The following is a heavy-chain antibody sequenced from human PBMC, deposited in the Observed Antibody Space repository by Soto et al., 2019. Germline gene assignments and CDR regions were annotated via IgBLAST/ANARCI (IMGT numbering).Heavy chain of an antibody. CDR3: ARQHYYDSSGYYTWN. CDR1: GGSFSGYY. D-gene: IGHD3-22*01. Sequence: SETLSLTCAVYGGSFSGYYWSWILQPPWKGLEWIATVHYSGSTYYTPSLKSRVTISADTSNNQFSLRLNSVTAADTAVYYCARQHYYDSSGYYTWNWGQGTLVTVSS. CDR2: VHYSGST. J-gene: IGHJ4*02. V-gene: IGHV4-34*01.